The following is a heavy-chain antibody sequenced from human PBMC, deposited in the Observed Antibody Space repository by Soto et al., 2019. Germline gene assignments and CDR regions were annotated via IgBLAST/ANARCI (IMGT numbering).Heavy chain of an antibody. D-gene: IGHD6-13*01. Sequence: QVQLQESGPGLVKPSQTLSLTCTVSGGSISSDGYYWSWIRQHPGKGLEWIGYIYYSGSTYYKSSLTSRGTISVDTSKNQFSLKESSVTAADTAVYYCGRQQQTYGVDYWGQGTLVTVSS. J-gene: IGHJ4*02. CDR2: IYYSGST. V-gene: IGHV4-31*03. CDR1: GGSISSDGYY. CDR3: GRQQQTYGVDY.